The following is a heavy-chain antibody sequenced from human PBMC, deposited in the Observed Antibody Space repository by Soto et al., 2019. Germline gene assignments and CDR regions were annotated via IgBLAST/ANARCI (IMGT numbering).Heavy chain of an antibody. CDR3: ARDLGGYSGYDSGDY. D-gene: IGHD5-12*01. CDR1: GFTFSSYA. J-gene: IGHJ4*02. Sequence: QVQLVESGGGVVQPGRSLRLSCAASGFTFSSYAMHWVRQAPGKGLEWVAVISYDGSNKYYADSVKGRFTISRDNSKNTLYLQMNRLRAEDTAVYYCARDLGGYSGYDSGDYWGQGTLVTVSS. CDR2: ISYDGSNK. V-gene: IGHV3-30-3*01.